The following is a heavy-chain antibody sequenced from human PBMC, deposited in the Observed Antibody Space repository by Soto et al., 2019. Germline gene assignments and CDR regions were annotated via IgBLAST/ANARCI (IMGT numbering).Heavy chain of an antibody. Sequence: GASVKVSCKASGYTFTSYYMHWVRQAPGQGLEWMGIINPSGGSTSYAQKFQGRVTITADESTNTAYMELSSLRSEDTAVYYCAREGLVLVPTTVNSDYYYYAMDVWGQGTTVTVSS. J-gene: IGHJ6*02. CDR3: AREGLVLVPTTVNSDYYYYAMDV. CDR2: INPSGGST. D-gene: IGHD2-2*01. CDR1: GYTFTSYY. V-gene: IGHV1-46*01.